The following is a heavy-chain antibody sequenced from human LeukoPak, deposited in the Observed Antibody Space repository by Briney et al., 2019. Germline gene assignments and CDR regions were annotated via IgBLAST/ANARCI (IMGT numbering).Heavy chain of an antibody. J-gene: IGHJ4*02. V-gene: IGHV3-53*01. Sequence: PGGSLRLSCAASGVTVSSNYMILVRQAPGKGLEWVSVIYSGGSTYYADSVKGRFTISRDDAKNSLYLQMNSLRAEDTAIYYCARFRGYCSTTSCYPYYFDYWGPGTLVTVSS. D-gene: IGHD2-2*01. CDR2: IYSGGST. CDR1: GVTVSSNY. CDR3: ARFRGYCSTTSCYPYYFDY.